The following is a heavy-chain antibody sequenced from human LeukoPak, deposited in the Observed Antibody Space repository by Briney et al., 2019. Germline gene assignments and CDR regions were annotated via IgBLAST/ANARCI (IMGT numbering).Heavy chain of an antibody. J-gene: IGHJ4*02. CDR3: ARAKPWTFDY. Sequence: GGSLRLSCAASGFTFSSYSIHWVRHAPGKGLVWVSRINSDGSDTNYADSVRGRFTISRDNAKNTLYLQMNSLRAEDTAVYYCARAKPWTFDYWGQGTLVTVSS. CDR2: INSDGSDT. D-gene: IGHD1-1*01. V-gene: IGHV3-74*01. CDR1: GFTFSSYS.